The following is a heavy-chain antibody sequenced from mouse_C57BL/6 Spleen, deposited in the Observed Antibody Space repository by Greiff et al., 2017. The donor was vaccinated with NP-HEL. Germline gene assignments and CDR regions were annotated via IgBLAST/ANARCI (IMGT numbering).Heavy chain of an antibody. V-gene: IGHV1-62-2*01. CDR3: ARHEGDLDPFFAY. CDR1: GYTFTEYT. J-gene: IGHJ3*01. CDR2: FYPGSGSI. Sequence: VKLMESGAELVKPGASVKLSCKASGYTFTEYTIHWVKQRSGQGLEWIGWFYPGSGSIKYNEKFKDKATVTADKSSSTVYMELSRLTSEDSAVYVCARHEGDLDPFFAYWGQGTLVTVSA. D-gene: IGHD2-10*02.